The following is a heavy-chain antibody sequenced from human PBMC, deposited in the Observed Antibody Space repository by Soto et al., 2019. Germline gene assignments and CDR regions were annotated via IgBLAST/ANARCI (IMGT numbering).Heavy chain of an antibody. CDR3: ARAPTVSSGWSTLQH. CDR1: GYTFTDYY. V-gene: IGHV1-2*04. D-gene: IGHD6-19*01. J-gene: IGHJ1*01. Sequence: ASVKVSCKASGYTFTDYYIHWVRQAPGQGLEWMGWINPNIGDTNYAQRFQDWVTMTRDTSINTAYMELSRLKSDDTAVYYCARAPTVSSGWSTLQHWGQGTLVTVSS. CDR2: INPNIGDT.